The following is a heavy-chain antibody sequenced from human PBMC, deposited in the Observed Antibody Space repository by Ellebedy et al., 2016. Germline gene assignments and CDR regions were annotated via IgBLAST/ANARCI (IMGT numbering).Heavy chain of an antibody. CDR3: ARVWAVQERDDAFDI. Sequence: SETLSLXXTVSGGSISSYYWSWIRQPPGKGLEWIGYIYYSGSTNYNPSLKSRVTISVDTSKNQFSLKLSSVTAADTAVYYCARVWAVQERDDAFDIWGQGTMVTVSS. V-gene: IGHV4-59*01. CDR2: IYYSGST. D-gene: IGHD1-1*01. J-gene: IGHJ3*02. CDR1: GGSISSYY.